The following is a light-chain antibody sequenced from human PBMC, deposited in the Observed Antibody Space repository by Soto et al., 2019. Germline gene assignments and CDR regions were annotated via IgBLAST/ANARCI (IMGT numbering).Light chain of an antibody. CDR3: LTWGAGIWV. Sequence: QPVLTQSPSASASLGASVELTCTLSSGHTNYAIAWHQLQPEKGPRYLMKLNSDGRHSKGDGIPDRFSGSSSGAERYLTISSLRSEDEADYYCLTWGAGIWVFGGGTKVTVL. CDR2: LNSDGRH. J-gene: IGLJ3*02. V-gene: IGLV4-69*01. CDR1: SGHTNYA.